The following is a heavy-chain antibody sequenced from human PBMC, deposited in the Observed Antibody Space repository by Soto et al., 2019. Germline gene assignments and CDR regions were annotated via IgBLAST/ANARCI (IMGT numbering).Heavy chain of an antibody. V-gene: IGHV4-39*02. Sequence: PSETLSLTCTVSGGSITNDNYYWGWIRQPPGKGLEWIGRIFYRGSTSYNPSLKTRFTISVDTSNNRFSLRVRSVTATDTAVFYCVRLKPDFWSGYLIDPWGQGTLGTVSS. CDR1: GGSITNDNYY. CDR3: VRLKPDFWSGYLIDP. J-gene: IGHJ5*02. CDR2: IFYRGST. D-gene: IGHD3-3*01.